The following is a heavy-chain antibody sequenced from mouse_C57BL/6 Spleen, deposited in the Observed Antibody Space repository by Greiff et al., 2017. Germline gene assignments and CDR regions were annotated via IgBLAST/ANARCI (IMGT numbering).Heavy chain of an antibody. CDR1: GYTFTEYT. Sequence: QVQLQQSGAELVKPGASVKLSCTASGYTFTEYTIHWVKQRSGQGLEWIGWFYPGSGSIKYNEKFKDKATLTADKSSSTVYMELSILTSEDSAVYFCARHEEGYYYGSSYWYFEVWGTGTTVTVSS. V-gene: IGHV1-62-2*01. D-gene: IGHD1-1*01. J-gene: IGHJ1*03. CDR3: ARHEEGYYYGSSYWYFEV. CDR2: FYPGSGSI.